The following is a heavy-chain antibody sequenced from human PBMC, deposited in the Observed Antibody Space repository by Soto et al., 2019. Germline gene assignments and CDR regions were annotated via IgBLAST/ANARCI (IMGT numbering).Heavy chain of an antibody. Sequence: GESLKISCKGSGYSFTSYWISWVRQMPGKGLEWVGRIDPSDSYTNYSPSFQGHVTISADKSISTAYLQWSSLKASDTAMYYCARFLVVPAARGGDYYYYYGMDVWGQGTTVTVSS. V-gene: IGHV5-10-1*01. J-gene: IGHJ6*02. CDR2: IDPSDSYT. CDR3: ARFLVVPAARGGDYYYYYGMDV. D-gene: IGHD2-2*01. CDR1: GYSFTSYW.